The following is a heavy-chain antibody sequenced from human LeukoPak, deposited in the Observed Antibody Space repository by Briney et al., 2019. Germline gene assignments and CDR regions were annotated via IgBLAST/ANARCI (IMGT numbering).Heavy chain of an antibody. CDR1: GFTFSHYA. CDR3: ARAIAARLWAIGGYFDY. Sequence: QSGGSLRLSCTASGFTFSHYAMNWVRHAPGKGLEWVSYIGVGSSWVSQYYGDSVKGRFTISRDDAKNSVYLQMNSLRAEDTAVYYCARAIAARLWAIGGYFDYWGQGTLVTVSS. D-gene: IGHD6-6*01. J-gene: IGHJ4*02. V-gene: IGHV3-48*01. CDR2: IGVGSSWVSQ.